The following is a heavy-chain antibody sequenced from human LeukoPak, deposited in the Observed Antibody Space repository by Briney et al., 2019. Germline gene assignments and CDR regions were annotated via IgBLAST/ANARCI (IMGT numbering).Heavy chain of an antibody. CDR3: ASADYDDYYIDF. Sequence: PSETLSLTCTVSGVSISSYYWSWIRQPPGKGLEWIGYIYYSGMTNYNPSLKSRVTISLDTSKNQFSPKLSSVTAADTAVYYCASADYDDYYIDFWGQGTLVTVSS. CDR1: GVSISSYY. J-gene: IGHJ4*02. D-gene: IGHD4-17*01. CDR2: IYYSGMT. V-gene: IGHV4-59*01.